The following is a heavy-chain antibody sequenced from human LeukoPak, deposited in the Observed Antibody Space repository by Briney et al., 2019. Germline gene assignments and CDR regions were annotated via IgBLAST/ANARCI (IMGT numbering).Heavy chain of an antibody. J-gene: IGHJ4*02. V-gene: IGHV3-53*01. CDR3: ARSYSSSWQYYFDY. Sequence: GGSLRLSCAASGFTVSSNYMSWVRQAPGKGLEWVSVIYSGGSTYYADSVKGRFTISRDNSKNTLYLQMNSLRAEDTAVYYCARSYSSSWQYYFDYWGQGTLVTVSS. D-gene: IGHD6-13*01. CDR2: IYSGGST. CDR1: GFTVSSNY.